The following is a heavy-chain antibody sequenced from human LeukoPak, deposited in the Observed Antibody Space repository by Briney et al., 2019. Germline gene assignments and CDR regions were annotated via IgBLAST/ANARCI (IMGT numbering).Heavy chain of an antibody. D-gene: IGHD3-10*01. J-gene: IGHJ4*02. CDR3: ARDWYYYGSGSYWIDY. CDR2: ISSSSSYI. V-gene: IGHV3-21*01. CDR1: GFTFSSYG. Sequence: GGSLRLSCAASGFTFSSYGMHWVRQAPGKGLEWVSSISSSSSYIYYADSVKGRFTISRDNAKNSLYLQMNSLRAEDTAVYYCARDWYYYGSGSYWIDYWGQGTLVTVSS.